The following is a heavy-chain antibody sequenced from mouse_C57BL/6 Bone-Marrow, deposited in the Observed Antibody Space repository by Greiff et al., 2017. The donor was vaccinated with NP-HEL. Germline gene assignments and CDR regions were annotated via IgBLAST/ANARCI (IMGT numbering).Heavy chain of an antibody. CDR3: AGDDSHWYFDV. J-gene: IGHJ1*03. D-gene: IGHD2-4*01. Sequence: QVQLQQPGAELVKPGASVKLSCKASGYTFTSYWMQWVKQRPGQGLEWIGEIDPSDSYTNYNQKFKGKATLTVDTSSSTAYMQLSSLTSEESAVYYCAGDDSHWYFDVWGTGTTVTVSS. V-gene: IGHV1-50*01. CDR1: GYTFTSYW. CDR2: IDPSDSYT.